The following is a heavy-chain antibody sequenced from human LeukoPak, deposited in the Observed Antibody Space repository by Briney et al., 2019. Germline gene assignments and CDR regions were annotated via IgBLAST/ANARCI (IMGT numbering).Heavy chain of an antibody. CDR2: INHSGST. CDR3: ARYRGWYTIDY. Sequence: PSETLSLTCAVYGGSFSGYYWSWIRQPPGKGLEWIGEINHSGSTNYNPSLKSRVTISVDTSKNQFSLKLSSATAADTAVYYCARYRGWYTIDYWGQGTLVTVSS. V-gene: IGHV4-34*01. CDR1: GGSFSGYY. D-gene: IGHD6-19*01. J-gene: IGHJ4*02.